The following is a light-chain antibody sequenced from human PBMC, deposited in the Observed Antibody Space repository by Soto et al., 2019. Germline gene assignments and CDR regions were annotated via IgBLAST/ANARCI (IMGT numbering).Light chain of an antibody. CDR2: EVS. J-gene: IGLJ2*01. V-gene: IGLV2-14*01. CDR1: SSDVGGYSY. Sequence: QSALTQPASVSGSPGQSITISCTGTSSDVGGYSYVSWYQQHPGKAPKLMIYEVSNRPSGVSNRFSGSKSGNTASLTISGLQAEDEADYYCQSYDSDNFVVFGGGTKLTVL. CDR3: QSYDSDNFVV.